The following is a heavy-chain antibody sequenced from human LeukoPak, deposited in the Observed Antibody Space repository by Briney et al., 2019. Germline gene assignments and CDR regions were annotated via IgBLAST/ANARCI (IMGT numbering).Heavy chain of an antibody. CDR1: GFTFSSYA. CDR2: ISYDGSNK. J-gene: IGHJ4*02. V-gene: IGHV3-30*04. CDR3: VSFYEAY. Sequence: GGSLRLSCAASGFTFSSYAMHWVRQAPGKGLEWVAVISYDGSNKYYADSVKGRFTISKDNAKNTVYLQMNNLRAEDTAVYYCVSFYEAYWGRGTLVTVSS. D-gene: IGHD2/OR15-2a*01.